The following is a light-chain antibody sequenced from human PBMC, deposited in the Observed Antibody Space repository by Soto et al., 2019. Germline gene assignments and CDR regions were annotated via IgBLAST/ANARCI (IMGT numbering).Light chain of an antibody. J-gene: IGKJ5*01. CDR1: QSVSSSY. Sequence: EIVLTQSPGTLSLSPGERATLSCRASQSVSSSYLAWYQQKPGQAPRLLIYGASSRATGIPDRFSGSGSGKDFTLTISRLEPEDFAVYYCQQYGSSLPITFGQGKRLEIK. CDR2: GAS. V-gene: IGKV3-20*01. CDR3: QQYGSSLPIT.